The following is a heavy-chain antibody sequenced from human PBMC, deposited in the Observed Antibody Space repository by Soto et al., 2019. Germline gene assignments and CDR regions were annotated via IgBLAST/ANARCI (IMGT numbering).Heavy chain of an antibody. Sequence: PSEILSLPCSVSGYSITTGDSWGWIRQPPGKGLEWIGNIFHSGSTYYNPSLKSRLTVSADTSKNQFSLKLRSVTAADTAIYYCARESSGGNSDFDIWGQGTMVTVSS. J-gene: IGHJ3*02. CDR2: IFHSGST. V-gene: IGHV4-38-2*02. CDR1: GYSITTGDS. D-gene: IGHD2-21*02. CDR3: ARESSGGNSDFDI.